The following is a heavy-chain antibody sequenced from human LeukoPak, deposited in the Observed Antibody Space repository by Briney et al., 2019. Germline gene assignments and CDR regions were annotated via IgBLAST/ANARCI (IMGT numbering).Heavy chain of an antibody. D-gene: IGHD5-24*01. CDR3: ARAGVIEMATIR. CDR1: GGSISSYY. Sequence: SETLSLTCTVSGGSISSYYWSWIRQPPGKGLEWIGYIYYSGSTNYNPSLKSRVTISVDTSKNQFSLKLSSVTAADTAVYYCARAGVIEMATIRWGQGTLVTVSS. V-gene: IGHV4-59*01. J-gene: IGHJ4*02. CDR2: IYYSGST.